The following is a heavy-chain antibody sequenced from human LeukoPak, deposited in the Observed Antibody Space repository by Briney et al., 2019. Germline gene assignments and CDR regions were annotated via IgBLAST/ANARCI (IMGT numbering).Heavy chain of an antibody. Sequence: PSETLSLTCAVYGGSFSGYYWSWIRQPPGKGLEWIGEINHRGSTNYNPSLKRRVTISVDTSKNQFSLKLSSVTAADTAVYYCARRRRPDIVVVPAAIDGYYYYYYGMDVWGQGTTVTVSS. D-gene: IGHD2-2*01. J-gene: IGHJ6*02. CDR1: GGSFSGYY. V-gene: IGHV4-34*01. CDR2: INHRGST. CDR3: ARRRRPDIVVVPAAIDGYYYYYYGMDV.